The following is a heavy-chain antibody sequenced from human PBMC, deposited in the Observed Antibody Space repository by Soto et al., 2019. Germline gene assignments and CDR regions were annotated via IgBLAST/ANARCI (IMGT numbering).Heavy chain of an antibody. V-gene: IGHV3-7*03. CDR2: IKQDGSEK. CDR1: GFTFSSYW. Sequence: EVQLVESGGGLVQPGGSLRLSCAASGFTFSSYWMSWVRQAPGKGLEWVANIKQDGSEKYYVDSVKGRFTISRDNAKNSLYLQMNSLSAEDTAVYYCARGGRAGVFGYWGQGTLVTVSS. CDR3: ARGGRAGVFGY. J-gene: IGHJ4*02. D-gene: IGHD3-10*02.